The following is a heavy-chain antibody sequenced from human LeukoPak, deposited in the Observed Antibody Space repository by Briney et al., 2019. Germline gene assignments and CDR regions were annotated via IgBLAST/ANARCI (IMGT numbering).Heavy chain of an antibody. Sequence: GGSLRLSCAASGFTFDTYWMSWVRQAPGKGLEWVANIKQDGSEKYYVDSVKGRFTISRDNVKNSLYLQMNSLRAEDTAVYYCARPSGSSFDYWGQGTLVTVSS. CDR3: ARPSGSSFDY. D-gene: IGHD1-26*01. V-gene: IGHV3-7*01. CDR1: GFTFDTYW. CDR2: IKQDGSEK. J-gene: IGHJ4*02.